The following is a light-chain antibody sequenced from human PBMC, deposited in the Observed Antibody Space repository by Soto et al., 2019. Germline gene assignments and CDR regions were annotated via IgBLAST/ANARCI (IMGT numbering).Light chain of an antibody. CDR3: SSYTSSSPVV. CDR2: DVS. J-gene: IGLJ2*01. CDR1: SSDVGGYNY. Sequence: QSALTQPASVSGSPGQSITISCTGTSSDVGGYNYVSWYQQHPGKAPKLMIFDVSNRPSGVSNRFSGSKSGNTASLTISGLQAEDEADFYSSSYTSSSPVVFGGGTKPTAL. V-gene: IGLV2-14*01.